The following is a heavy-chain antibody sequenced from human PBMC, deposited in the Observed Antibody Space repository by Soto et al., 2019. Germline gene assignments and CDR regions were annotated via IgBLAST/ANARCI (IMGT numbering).Heavy chain of an antibody. CDR3: ARGGPRYSGSYWVIRAFDI. D-gene: IGHD1-26*01. CDR2: INHSGST. V-gene: IGHV4-34*01. CDR1: GGSFSGYY. J-gene: IGHJ3*02. Sequence: LSLTCAVYGGSFSGYYWSWIRQPPGKGLEWIGEINHSGSTNYNPSLKSRVTISVDTSKNQFSLKLSSVTAADTAVYYCARGGPRYSGSYWVIRAFDIWGQGTMVTVSS.